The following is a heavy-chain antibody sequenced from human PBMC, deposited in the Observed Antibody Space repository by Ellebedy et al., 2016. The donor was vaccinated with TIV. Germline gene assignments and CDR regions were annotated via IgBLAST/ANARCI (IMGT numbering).Heavy chain of an antibody. J-gene: IGHJ4*02. CDR2: VLHTGRT. D-gene: IGHD6-19*01. CDR3: ARGSGWYDPFDL. CDR1: GGSISSTNW. V-gene: IGHV4-4*02. Sequence: MPGGSLRLSCAVSGGSISSTNWWSWVRQTPGKGLEWIGQVLHTGRTNYNPTLKSRVTISLDKSKNQFSLKLSSVTAADTAMYYCARGSGWYDPFDLWGQGTLVTVSS.